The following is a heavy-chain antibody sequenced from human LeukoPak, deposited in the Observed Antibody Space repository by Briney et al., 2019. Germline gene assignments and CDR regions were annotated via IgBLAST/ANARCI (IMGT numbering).Heavy chain of an antibody. CDR1: AFTFSSYS. CDR3: ARDKGIYDFWSGYYWY. D-gene: IGHD3-3*01. CDR2: ISSSSYYI. J-gene: IGHJ4*02. V-gene: IGHV3-21*01. Sequence: GGSLRLSCAASAFTFSSYSMNWVRQAPGTGLDWLSSISSSSYYIYYADSVKGRFTISRDNAKNSLYLQMNSLRAEDTAVYYCARDKGIYDFWSGYYWYWGQGTLVTVSS.